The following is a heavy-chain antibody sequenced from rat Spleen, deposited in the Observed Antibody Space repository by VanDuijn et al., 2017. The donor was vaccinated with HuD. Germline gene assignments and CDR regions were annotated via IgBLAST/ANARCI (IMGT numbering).Heavy chain of an antibody. CDR1: GFSLTNFG. Sequence: QVQLKESGPVLVQASETLSLTCTVSGFSLTNFGVIWVRQPPGKSLVWMGTIWAGGGTNYNSAVQSRLSISRDTSKSQVFLKMNSLQPEDTGTYYCARHATTEGIYVMDAWGQGASVTVSS. CDR2: IWAGGGT. D-gene: IGHD1-11*01. V-gene: IGHV2-72*01. CDR3: ARHATTEGIYVMDA. J-gene: IGHJ4*01.